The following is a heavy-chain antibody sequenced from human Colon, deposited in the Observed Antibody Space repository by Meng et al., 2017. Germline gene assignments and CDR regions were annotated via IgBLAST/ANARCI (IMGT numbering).Heavy chain of an antibody. Sequence: QVQLKQWGAGLLKPSGTLSLTCAVYGGSFSGYYWSWIRQPPGKGLEWIGEINHSRSTNYNPSLKSRVTISVDTSKNQFSLKLSSVTAADTAVYYCARGRYSGYLPWGQGTLVTVSS. V-gene: IGHV4-34*01. D-gene: IGHD5-12*01. J-gene: IGHJ5*02. CDR2: INHSRST. CDR3: ARGRYSGYLP. CDR1: GGSFSGYY.